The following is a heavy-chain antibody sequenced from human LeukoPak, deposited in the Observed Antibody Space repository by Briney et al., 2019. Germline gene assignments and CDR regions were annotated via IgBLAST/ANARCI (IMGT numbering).Heavy chain of an antibody. CDR1: GFTFSSYG. V-gene: IGHV3-30*02. CDR2: IRYDGSNK. CDR3: AKKGVVITNKDYYYYMDV. D-gene: IGHD3-3*01. J-gene: IGHJ6*03. Sequence: GGSLRLSCAASGFTFSSYGMHWVRQAPGKGLEWVAFIRYDGSNKYYADSVKGRFTISRDNSKNTLYLQMNSLRAEDTAVYYCAKKGVVITNKDYYYYMDVWGKGTTVTISS.